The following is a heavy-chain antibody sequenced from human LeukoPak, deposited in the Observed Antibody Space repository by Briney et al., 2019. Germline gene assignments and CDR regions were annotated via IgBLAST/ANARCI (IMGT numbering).Heavy chain of an antibody. Sequence: GGSLRLSCGASGLIFRKYWVSWVRQAPGEGREWVTTIKQDGGEKYYVDSVKGRFTISRDNAKNSLFLQMNNLRAEDTALYYCARGGAAVDYWGQGTLVTVSS. CDR2: IKQDGGEK. CDR1: GLIFRKYW. D-gene: IGHD2-15*01. J-gene: IGHJ4*02. CDR3: ARGGAAVDY. V-gene: IGHV3-7*01.